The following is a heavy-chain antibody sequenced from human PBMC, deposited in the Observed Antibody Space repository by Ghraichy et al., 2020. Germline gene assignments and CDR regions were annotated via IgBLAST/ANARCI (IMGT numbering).Heavy chain of an antibody. D-gene: IGHD6-6*01. CDR1: GGSISSSSYY. CDR3: ARQGIAARLRD. Sequence: SQTLLLTCTVSGGSISSSSYYWGWIRQPPGKGLEWIGSIYYSGSTYYNPSLKSRVTISVDTSKNQFSLKLSSVTAADTAVYYCARQGIAARLRDWGQGTLVTVSS. J-gene: IGHJ4*02. CDR2: IYYSGST. V-gene: IGHV4-39*01.